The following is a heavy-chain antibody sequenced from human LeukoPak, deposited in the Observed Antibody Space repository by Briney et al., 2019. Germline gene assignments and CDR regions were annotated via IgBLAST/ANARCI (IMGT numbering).Heavy chain of an antibody. Sequence: ASVKVSCKASGYTFTGYYMHWVRQAPGQGLEWMGWINPNSGGTNYAQKFPGRVTMTRATSISTAYMELSRLRSDDTAVYYCARSTREAVAGDFDYWGQGTLVTVSS. CDR3: ARSTREAVAGDFDY. CDR2: INPNSGGT. V-gene: IGHV1-2*02. CDR1: GYTFTGYY. J-gene: IGHJ4*02. D-gene: IGHD6-19*01.